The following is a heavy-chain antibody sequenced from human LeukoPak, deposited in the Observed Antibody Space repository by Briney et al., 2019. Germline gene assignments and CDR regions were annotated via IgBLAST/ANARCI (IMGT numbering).Heavy chain of an antibody. CDR1: GFSFSTYW. CDR2: IAPDGSST. Sequence: GGSLRLSCAASGFSFSTYWMHWVRQVTGKGPEWVSHIAPDGSSTNYADSVKGRFTISRDNAKNTLYLQMNSLRAEDTAVYYCSSQISRGGNWGQGTLVTVSS. D-gene: IGHD3-16*01. J-gene: IGHJ4*02. CDR3: SSQISRGGN. V-gene: IGHV3-74*01.